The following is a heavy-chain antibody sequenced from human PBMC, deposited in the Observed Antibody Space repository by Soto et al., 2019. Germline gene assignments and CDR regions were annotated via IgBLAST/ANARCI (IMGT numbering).Heavy chain of an antibody. D-gene: IGHD6-25*01. CDR3: ARDAAFKRVDY. J-gene: IGHJ4*02. CDR1: GFTFTSSW. V-gene: IGHV3-7*01. Sequence: EVQLVESGGDLVQPGGSLRLSCAASGFTFTSSWMAWVRLAPGNGLEWVANIDQDGSETNYVDSVKGRFTISRDNAKNSLVLQMNSLRAEDTAVYYGARDAAFKRVDYGGQGTLVTVSS. CDR2: IDQDGSET.